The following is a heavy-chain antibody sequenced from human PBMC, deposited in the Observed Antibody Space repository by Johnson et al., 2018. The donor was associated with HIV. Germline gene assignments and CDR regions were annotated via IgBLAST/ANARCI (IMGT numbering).Heavy chain of an antibody. CDR2: ISSSGSNI. D-gene: IGHD4-23*01. Sequence: QVQLVESGGGLVKPGGSLRLSCAPSGFTFSDYYMSWMRQAPGQGLEWVSYISSSGSNIYYADSVKGRFTISRDNAKNSLYLKMNSLRAEDTAVYYCARRTVVTPGAFDIWGQGTMVTVSS. CDR1: GFTFSDYY. V-gene: IGHV3-11*04. J-gene: IGHJ3*02. CDR3: ARRTVVTPGAFDI.